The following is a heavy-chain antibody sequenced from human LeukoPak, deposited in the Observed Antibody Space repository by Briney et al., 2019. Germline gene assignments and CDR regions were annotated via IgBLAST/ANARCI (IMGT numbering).Heavy chain of an antibody. CDR1: GYTFTGYF. J-gene: IGHJ4*02. CDR2: INPNSGDT. V-gene: IGHV1-2*02. D-gene: IGHD1-7*01. CDR3: ARFIDSWNYDY. Sequence: ASVKVSCKASGYTFTGYFMHWVRQAPGQGLEWMGWINPNSGDTNYAQNFQGRFTMIRDTSISTAYMELSRLRSDDTAVYYCARFIDSWNYDYWGQGTLVTVSS.